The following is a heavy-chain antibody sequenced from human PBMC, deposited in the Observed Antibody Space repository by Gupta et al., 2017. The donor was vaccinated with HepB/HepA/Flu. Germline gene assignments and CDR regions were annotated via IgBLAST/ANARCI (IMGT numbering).Heavy chain of an antibody. CDR3: TREPFYDFWSGYLY. CDR2: IRQDGSER. D-gene: IGHD3-3*01. CDR1: GFLVSSYW. V-gene: IGHV3-7*01. J-gene: IGHJ4*02. Sequence: EVYLVESGGGVVQPGGSLRLSCAASGFLVSSYWMTWVRQAPGKGPEWVANIRQDGSERNYADSVKGRFTISRDNAKKSVYLLMTGLRAEDTAVYYCTREPFYDFWSGYLYWGQGTPVTVSS.